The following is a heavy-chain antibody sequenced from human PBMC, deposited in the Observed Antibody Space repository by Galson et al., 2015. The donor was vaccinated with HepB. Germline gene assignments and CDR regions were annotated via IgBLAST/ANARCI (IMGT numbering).Heavy chain of an antibody. V-gene: IGHV3-23*01. Sequence: SLRLSCAASGFTFSQYAMRWARQAPGRGLEWVSGISGNGGRTYYTDSVKGRFTISRDNAKNTLYLQMNSLTVEDTAVYYCARGCSGDALCSWFVAWGQGTLVTVSS. CDR1: GFTFSQYA. CDR2: ISGNGGRT. J-gene: IGHJ5*02. CDR3: ARGCSGDALCSWFVA. D-gene: IGHD2-15*01.